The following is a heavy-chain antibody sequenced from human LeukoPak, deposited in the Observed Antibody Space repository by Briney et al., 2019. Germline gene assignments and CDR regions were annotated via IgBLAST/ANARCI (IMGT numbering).Heavy chain of an antibody. CDR1: GYTFSRIA. V-gene: IGHV3-23*01. J-gene: IGHJ4*02. Sequence: GGSLRLSCAHSGYTFSRIAMRGVGQAPGEGVEWVSPICSNGDTEYNEDSVKGGLTISRDNSKKTLYLQKKSRRVEDTAIYYCAKGQELDDWVFDSGGQGPLVTVSA. D-gene: IGHD1-1*01. CDR3: AKGQELDDWVFDS. CDR2: ICSNGDTE.